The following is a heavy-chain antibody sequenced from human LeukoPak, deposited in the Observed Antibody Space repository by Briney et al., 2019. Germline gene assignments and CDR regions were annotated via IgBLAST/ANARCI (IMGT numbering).Heavy chain of an antibody. D-gene: IGHD1-20*01. CDR1: GFTFSNYG. CDR3: AKGQRYHCDDDAVDM. V-gene: IGHV3-23*01. J-gene: IGHJ3*02. Sequence: GGSLRLSCAASGFTFSNYGMSWVRQAPGKGLEWVSLIIISSKCTYYADSVKGRFTISRDNSKNTLYLQMNSLRAEDTAIYYFAKGQRYHCDDDAVDMWGQGTMVIV. CDR2: IIISSKCT.